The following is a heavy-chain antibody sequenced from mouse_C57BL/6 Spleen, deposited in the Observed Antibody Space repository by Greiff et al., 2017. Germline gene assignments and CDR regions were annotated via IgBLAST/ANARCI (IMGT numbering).Heavy chain of an antibody. V-gene: IGHV1-80*01. CDR3: ARGGDYGEWFAY. CDR2: IYPGDGDT. D-gene: IGHD2-4*01. CDR1: GYAFSSYW. J-gene: IGHJ3*01. Sequence: VQLQQSVAELVKPGASVKISCKASGYAFSSYWMNWVKQRPGKGLEWIGQIYPGDGDTNYNGKFKGKATLTADKSSSKAYMQLSSLTSEDSAVYFCARGGDYGEWFAYWGQGTLVTVSA.